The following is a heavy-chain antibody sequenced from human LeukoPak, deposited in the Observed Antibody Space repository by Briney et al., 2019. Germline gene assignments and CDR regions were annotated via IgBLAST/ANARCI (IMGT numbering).Heavy chain of an antibody. CDR2: INPNSGGT. D-gene: IGHD6-19*01. V-gene: IGHV1-2*02. CDR1: GYTFTGYY. J-gene: IGHJ4*02. Sequence: GASVKVSCKASGYTFTGYYMHWVRQAPGQGLEWMGWINPNSGGTNYAQKFQGRVTMTRDTSISTAYMELSRLRSDDTAVYYCGREVSSGWYSLHDYWGQGTLVTVSS. CDR3: GREVSSGWYSLHDY.